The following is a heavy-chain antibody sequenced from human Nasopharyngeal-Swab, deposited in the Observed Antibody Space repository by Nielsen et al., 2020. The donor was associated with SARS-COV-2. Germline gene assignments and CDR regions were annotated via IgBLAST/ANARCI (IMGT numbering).Heavy chain of an antibody. CDR2: IYYSGST. Sequence: SETLSLTCTVSGGSVSSGSYYWSWIRQPPGKGLEWIGYIYYSGSTNYNPSLKSRVTISVDTSKNQFSLKLSSVTAADTAVYYCARGPQFDDSSGYYFPPALDYWGQGTLVTVSS. J-gene: IGHJ4*02. CDR3: ARGPQFDDSSGYYFPPALDY. D-gene: IGHD3-22*01. CDR1: GGSVSSGSYY. V-gene: IGHV4-61*01.